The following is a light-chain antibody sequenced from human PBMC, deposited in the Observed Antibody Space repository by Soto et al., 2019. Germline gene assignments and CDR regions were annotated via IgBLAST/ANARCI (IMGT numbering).Light chain of an antibody. Sequence: DIQMTQSPSTLSASVGDGVTITCRASQSIGTWLAWYQQKPGKAPKVLIYDVSTLKSGVPSRFSGSASATEFTLSISSLQPDDFATYYCQQYKSYWTFGQGTK. CDR2: DVS. CDR1: QSIGTW. CDR3: QQYKSYWT. V-gene: IGKV1-5*01. J-gene: IGKJ1*01.